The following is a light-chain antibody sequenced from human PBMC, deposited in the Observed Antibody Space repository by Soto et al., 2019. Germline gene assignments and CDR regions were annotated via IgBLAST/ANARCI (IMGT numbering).Light chain of an antibody. V-gene: IGKV1-27*01. CDR2: AAS. J-gene: IGKJ3*01. CDR1: QGIYNY. CDR3: QKYGVVPGT. Sequence: DIQMTQSPSSLSASVGDRVTLTCRASQGIYNYLAWYQQKPGKVPKLLIYAASTLQSGVPSRFSGSGSGTDFTLTISSLQPEDVAGYYCQKYGVVPGTFGPGTKVDIK.